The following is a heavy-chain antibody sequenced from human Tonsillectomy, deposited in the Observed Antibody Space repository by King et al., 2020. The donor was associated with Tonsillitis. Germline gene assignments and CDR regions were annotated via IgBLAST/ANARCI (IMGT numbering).Heavy chain of an antibody. J-gene: IGHJ5*01. Sequence: VQLQQWGAGLSKPSETLSLTCAVYGGSFSGHYWSWIRQPPGQGLEWVGEINHRGSTNYNPSLKSRVTISVDPSKNQFSLHLSSVTAADTAVYYCARFGGYSSAWWFDYWGQGTLVTVSS. CDR1: GGSFSGHY. CDR2: INHRGST. D-gene: IGHD6-19*01. CDR3: ARFGGYSSAWWFDY. V-gene: IGHV4-34*01.